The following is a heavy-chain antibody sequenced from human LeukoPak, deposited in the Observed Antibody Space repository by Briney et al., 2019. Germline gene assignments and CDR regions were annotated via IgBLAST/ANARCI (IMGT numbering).Heavy chain of an antibody. Sequence: ASVKVSCKASGYTFTGYYIHWVRQAPGQGLEWMGWINPNSGATKYAQKIQGRVTMTRDTSISTVYMELSRLRSDDTAVYYCARGLDLYPGYSYGQNWFDPWGQGTQVTVSS. V-gene: IGHV1-2*02. D-gene: IGHD5-18*01. CDR3: ARGLDLYPGYSYGQNWFDP. CDR2: INPNSGAT. J-gene: IGHJ5*02. CDR1: GYTFTGYY.